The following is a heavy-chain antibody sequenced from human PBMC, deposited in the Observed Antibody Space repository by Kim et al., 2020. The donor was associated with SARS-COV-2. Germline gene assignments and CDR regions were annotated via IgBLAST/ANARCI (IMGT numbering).Heavy chain of an antibody. CDR3: ARDCEPNSIRTRSYYY. CDR2: IYSGGST. CDR1: GFTVSSNY. Sequence: GGSLRLSCAASGFTVSSNYMSWVRQAPGKGLEWVPVIYSGGSTYYTDSVKSRFTISRDNSKNTLYLQMHSLRAEDTAVYYCARDCEPNSIRTRSYYY. D-gene: IGHD2-2*01. J-gene: IGHJ6*01. V-gene: IGHV3-66*01.